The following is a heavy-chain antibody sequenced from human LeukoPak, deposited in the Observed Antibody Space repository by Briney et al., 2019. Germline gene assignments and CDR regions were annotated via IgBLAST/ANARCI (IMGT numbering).Heavy chain of an antibody. Sequence: PGGSLRLSCAASGFAVSANYVTWVRQAPGKGLEWLAVISKDGSSEFCANSVKGRFTISIDNSKNTLYLQMNSLRVEDTALYYCARDEGTVWNIKNYGFDVWGQGTVVTVSS. CDR1: GFAVSANY. D-gene: IGHD1/OR15-1a*01. J-gene: IGHJ3*01. CDR3: ARDEGTVWNIKNYGFDV. CDR2: ISKDGSSE. V-gene: IGHV3-30*01.